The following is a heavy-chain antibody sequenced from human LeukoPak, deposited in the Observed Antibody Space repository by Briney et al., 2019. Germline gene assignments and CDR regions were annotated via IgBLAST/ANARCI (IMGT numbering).Heavy chain of an antibody. CDR1: GFTVSSNH. J-gene: IGHJ4*02. D-gene: IGHD4-17*01. V-gene: IGHV3-53*01. Sequence: PGGSLRLSCAASGFTVSSNHMTWVRQAPGKGLEWVSVIYSGGSTYYADSVKGRFTIPRDNSKNTLYLQMNSLRAEDTALYYCARGLMEVTTIYFANWGRGTLVTVSS. CDR2: IYSGGST. CDR3: ARGLMEVTTIYFAN.